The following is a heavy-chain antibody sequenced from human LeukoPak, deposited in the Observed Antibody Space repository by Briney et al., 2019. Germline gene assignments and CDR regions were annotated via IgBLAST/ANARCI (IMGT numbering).Heavy chain of an antibody. CDR2: ISSSGSTI. CDR1: GFTFSSYW. Sequence: GGSLRLSCVASGFTFSSYWMSWVRQAPGKGLEWVSYISSSGSTIYYADSVKGRFTISRDNAKNSLYLQMNSLRAEDTAVYYCAELGITMIGGVWGKGTTVTISS. CDR3: AELGITMIGGV. D-gene: IGHD3-10*02. J-gene: IGHJ6*04. V-gene: IGHV3-48*03.